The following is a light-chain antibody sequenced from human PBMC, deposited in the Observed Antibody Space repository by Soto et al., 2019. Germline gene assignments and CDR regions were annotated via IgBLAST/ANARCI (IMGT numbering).Light chain of an antibody. CDR2: VNSDGSH. Sequence: QSVLTQSPSASASLGASVKLTCTLSSGHRSNAIAWHQQQPEKGPRYLMKVNSDGSHNKGDGIPNRFSGSSSGAERYLTISSLQSEDEADYYCQTWGTGIVVFGGGTKVTVL. CDR3: QTWGTGIVV. V-gene: IGLV4-69*01. CDR1: SGHRSNA. J-gene: IGLJ2*01.